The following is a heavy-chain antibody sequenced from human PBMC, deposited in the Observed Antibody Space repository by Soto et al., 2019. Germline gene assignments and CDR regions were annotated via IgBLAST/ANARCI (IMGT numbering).Heavy chain of an antibody. V-gene: IGHV4-34*01. D-gene: IGHD6-13*01. Sequence: QVQLQQWGAGLLKPSETLSLTCAVYGGSFSGYYWSWIRQPPGKGLEWFGEINHSGSTNYNPSLKSRVTIAVDSSKNQFALKLSSVTAADTAVYYCARGKARYSSSWYYFDYWGQGTLVTVSS. CDR1: GGSFSGYY. J-gene: IGHJ4*02. CDR3: ARGKARYSSSWYYFDY. CDR2: INHSGST.